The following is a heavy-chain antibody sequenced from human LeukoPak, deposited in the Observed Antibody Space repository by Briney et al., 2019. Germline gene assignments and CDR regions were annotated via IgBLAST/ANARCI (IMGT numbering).Heavy chain of an antibody. Sequence: GGSLRLSCAASGFTFSSYAMSWVRQAPGKGLEWVSAISGSGGSTYYEDSVKGRFTISRENSKNTLYLQMNSLRAEDTAVYYCAKAHIWSGYSGYGYWGQGTLVTVSS. CDR2: ISGSGGST. CDR3: AKAHIWSGYSGYGY. CDR1: GFTFSSYA. J-gene: IGHJ4*02. D-gene: IGHD3-3*01. V-gene: IGHV3-23*01.